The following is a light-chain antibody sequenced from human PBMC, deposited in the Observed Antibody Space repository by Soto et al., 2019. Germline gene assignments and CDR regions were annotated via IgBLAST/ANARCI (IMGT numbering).Light chain of an antibody. Sequence: AIQLTQSPSSLSASVGDRVTITCRASQGISSALAWYQQKPGKAPKLLIYDASSLESGFPSRFSGSRSGTNFTLTISSLQPEEFAYDYGQQFNSYPLSFGPGTKVDIK. V-gene: IGKV1-13*02. CDR3: QQFNSYPLS. CDR2: DAS. CDR1: QGISSA. J-gene: IGKJ3*01.